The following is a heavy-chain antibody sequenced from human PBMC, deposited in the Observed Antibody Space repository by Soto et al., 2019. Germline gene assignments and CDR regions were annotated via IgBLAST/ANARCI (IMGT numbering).Heavy chain of an antibody. CDR2: IHHTGRT. CDR1: GGFISSYY. V-gene: IGHV4-59*01. Sequence: PSETLSLICTVSGGFISSYYWSWIRQSPGKGLELIGYIHHTGRTNYNPSLKSRVTMSLDASRNQFSLKLYSVTAADTAVYYCARSIDSSGFYFSNCWGQGTLVTSPQ. CDR3: ARSIDSSGFYFSNC. D-gene: IGHD3-22*01. J-gene: IGHJ4*02.